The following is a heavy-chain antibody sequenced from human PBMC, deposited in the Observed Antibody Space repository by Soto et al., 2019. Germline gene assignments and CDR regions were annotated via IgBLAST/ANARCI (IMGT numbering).Heavy chain of an antibody. CDR1: GGSIISGTYY. V-gene: IGHV4-31*03. D-gene: IGHD3-16*02. CDR3: ARADSRGYTFKH. CDR2: IYYSGTT. Sequence: QVQLQESGPGLVQPSQTLSLSCTVSGGSIISGTYYWSWIRQHPGKGLEWIGYIYYSGTTYYNPSLKRRLPISLDTSSTQFPREVTSVSAADTAVYYCARADSRGYTFKHWGQATLVTVSS. J-gene: IGHJ1*01.